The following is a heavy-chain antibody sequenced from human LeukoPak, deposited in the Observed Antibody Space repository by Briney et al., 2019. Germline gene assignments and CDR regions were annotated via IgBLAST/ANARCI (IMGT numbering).Heavy chain of an antibody. J-gene: IGHJ6*02. CDR2: ISAYNGNT. CDR1: GYTFTNYG. CDR3: ARDYYDSSGYWGLTYYYGMDV. D-gene: IGHD3-22*01. V-gene: IGHV1-18*01. Sequence: ASVNVSFKASGYTFTNYGISWVRQAPGQGLEGMGWISAYNGNTNYAQKLQGRVTMTTDTSTSTAYMELRSLRSDDTAVYYCARDYYDSSGYWGLTYYYGMDVWGQGTTVTVSS.